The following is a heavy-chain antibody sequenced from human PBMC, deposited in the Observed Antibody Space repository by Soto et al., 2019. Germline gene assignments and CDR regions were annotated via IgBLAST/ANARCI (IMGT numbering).Heavy chain of an antibody. J-gene: IGHJ4*02. CDR2: IDLSESYT. CDR1: GYSVASQW. CDR3: ATQGLTTYYFGY. Sequence: EVQLVQSGAEVKKSGEPLRISCKVSGYSVASQWLSWVRQVPGKGQEWMGRIDLSESYTTYNPSFQGHVTFSADTSITTAYLQWRSLEASDTAIYYCATQGLTTYYFGYWGQGTLVTVSS. V-gene: IGHV5-10-1*03.